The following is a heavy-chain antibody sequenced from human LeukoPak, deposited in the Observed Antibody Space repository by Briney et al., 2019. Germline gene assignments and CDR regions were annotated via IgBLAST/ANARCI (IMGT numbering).Heavy chain of an antibody. Sequence: GGSLRLSCAASGFTVSSNYMSWVRQAPGKGLEWVAVISYDGSNKYYADSVKGRFTISRDNSKNTLYLQMSSLRAEDTAVYYCARDSGFSGAQRGEFWGQGTLVTVSS. CDR2: ISYDGSNK. CDR3: ARDSGFSGAQRGEF. V-gene: IGHV3-30*03. CDR1: GFTVSSNY. J-gene: IGHJ4*02. D-gene: IGHD2/OR15-2a*01.